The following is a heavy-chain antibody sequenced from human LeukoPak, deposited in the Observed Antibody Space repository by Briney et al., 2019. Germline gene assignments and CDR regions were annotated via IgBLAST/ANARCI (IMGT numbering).Heavy chain of an antibody. Sequence: PSETLSLTCAVPGYSISSGYYWGWIRQPPGKGLEWIGSIYHSGSTYYNPSLKSRVTISVDTSKNQFSLKLSSVTAADTAVYYCARAPPGYSDYWGQGTLVTVSS. CDR3: ARAPPGYSDY. CDR1: GYSISSGYY. CDR2: IYHSGST. V-gene: IGHV4-38-2*01. D-gene: IGHD1-14*01. J-gene: IGHJ4*02.